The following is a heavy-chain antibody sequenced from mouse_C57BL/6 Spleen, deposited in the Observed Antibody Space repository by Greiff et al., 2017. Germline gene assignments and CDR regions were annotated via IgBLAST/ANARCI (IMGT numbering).Heavy chain of an antibody. D-gene: IGHD3-3*01. CDR2: IWRGGST. Sequence: QVQPKESGPGLVQPSQSLSITCTVSGFSLTSYGVHWVRQSPGKGLEWLGVIWRGGSTDYNAAFMSRLSITKDNSKSQVFFKMNSLQADDTAIYYCAKSGGWGLFYWYFDVWGTGTTVTVSS. J-gene: IGHJ1*03. V-gene: IGHV2-5*01. CDR1: GFSLTSYG. CDR3: AKSGGWGLFYWYFDV.